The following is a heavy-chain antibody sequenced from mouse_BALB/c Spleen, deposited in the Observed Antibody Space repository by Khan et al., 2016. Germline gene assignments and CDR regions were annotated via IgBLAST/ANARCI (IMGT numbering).Heavy chain of an antibody. D-gene: IGHD4-1*01. V-gene: IGHV3-2*02. CDR1: CYSITSDYA. Sequence: EVQLQESGPGLVKPSQSLSLTCTVTCYSITSDYAWNWIRQFPGNKLEWMGYISYSGSTSYNPSLKSRISITRDTSKNQFFLQLHSVTTEDTATYYCARSGPFYFDYWGQGTTLTVSS. CDR2: ISYSGST. CDR3: ARSGPFYFDY. J-gene: IGHJ2*01.